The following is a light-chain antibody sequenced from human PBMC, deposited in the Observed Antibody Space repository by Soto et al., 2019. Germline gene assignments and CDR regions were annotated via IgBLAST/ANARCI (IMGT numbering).Light chain of an antibody. CDR2: TNT. V-gene: IGLV1-44*01. CDR1: SSNVGGNP. J-gene: IGLJ1*01. CDR3: ASWDDSLNGPV. Sequence: QSVLTQPPSASGTPGQRVTISCSGSSSNVGGNPVNWYQHVPTTAPNLLIYTNTQRPSGVPDRFSGSKSGTSASLAISGLQSEDEADYSCASWDDSLNGPVFGTGTKVTVL.